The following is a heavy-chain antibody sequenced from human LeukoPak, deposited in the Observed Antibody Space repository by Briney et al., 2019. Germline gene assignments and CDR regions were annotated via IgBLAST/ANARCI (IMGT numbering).Heavy chain of an antibody. CDR3: ARGLYSSGRFDY. CDR1: GFTFSSYG. D-gene: IGHD6-19*01. V-gene: IGHV3-33*01. J-gene: IGHJ4*02. Sequence: GGSLRLSCAASGFTFSSYGMHWVRQAPGKGLEWVAVIWYDGSNKYYADSVKGRFTISRDNSKNTLYLQMNSLRAEDTAVYYCARGLYSSGRFDYWGQGTLVTVSS. CDR2: IWYDGSNK.